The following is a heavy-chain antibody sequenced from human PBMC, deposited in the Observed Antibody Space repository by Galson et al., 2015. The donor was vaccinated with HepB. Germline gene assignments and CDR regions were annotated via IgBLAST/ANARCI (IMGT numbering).Heavy chain of an antibody. J-gene: IGHJ5*02. CDR2: ISAYNGNT. CDR1: GYTFTNYG. CDR3: ARDRRYFDWLLGVGWFDP. V-gene: IGHV1-18*01. Sequence: SVKVSCKASGYTFTNYGISWVRQAPGQGLEWMGWISAYNGNTNYAQKPQGRVTMTTDTSTSTAYMELRSLRSDDTAVFYCARDRRYFDWLLGVGWFDPWGQGTLVTVSS. D-gene: IGHD3-9*01.